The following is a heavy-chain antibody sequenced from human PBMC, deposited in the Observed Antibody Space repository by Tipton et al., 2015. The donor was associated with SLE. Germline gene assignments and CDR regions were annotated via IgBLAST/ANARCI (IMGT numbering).Heavy chain of an antibody. CDR1: GGPISSSGYY. D-gene: IGHD5-24*01. V-gene: IGHV4-31*03. CDR3: ARGGVGGYNYFDY. Sequence: TLSLTCTVSGGPISSSGYYWTWIRQHPGKGLEWIGHINYGGSTYYKPSLKSRLTISVDTSKNQFSLKLSSVTAADTAVYFCARGGVGGYNYFDYWGQGTLVTVSS. J-gene: IGHJ4*02. CDR2: INYGGST.